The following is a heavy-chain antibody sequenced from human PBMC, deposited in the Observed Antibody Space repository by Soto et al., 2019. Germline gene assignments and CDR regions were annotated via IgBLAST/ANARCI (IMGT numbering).Heavy chain of an antibody. D-gene: IGHD3-22*01. J-gene: IGHJ5*02. Sequence: ASVKVSCKVSGYTLTELSMHWVRQAPGKGLEWMGGFDPEDGETIYAQKFQGRVTMTEDTSTDTAYMELSSLRSEDTAVYYCATARRGSYYDSSDYYKKDWFDPWGQGTLVTVSS. CDR1: GYTLTELS. V-gene: IGHV1-24*01. CDR3: ATARRGSYYDSSDYYKKDWFDP. CDR2: FDPEDGET.